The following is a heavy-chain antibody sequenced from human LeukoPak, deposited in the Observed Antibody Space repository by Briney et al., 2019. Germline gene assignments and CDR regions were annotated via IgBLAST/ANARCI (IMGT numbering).Heavy chain of an antibody. V-gene: IGHV3-23*01. J-gene: IGHJ6*02. CDR3: AKSRGIIRYGVDV. D-gene: IGHD3-16*01. Sequence: GGSLRLSCAASGFTFSGYAMTWVRQAPGKGLGWVSGISGRSGNTYYADSVKGRFTISRDNSRNTLYLQMNSLRADDTAVYYCAKSRGIIRYGVDVWGQGTTVTVSS. CDR2: ISGRSGNT. CDR1: GFTFSGYA.